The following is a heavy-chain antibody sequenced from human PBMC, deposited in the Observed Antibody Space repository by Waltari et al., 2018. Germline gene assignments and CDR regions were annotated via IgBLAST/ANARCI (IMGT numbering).Heavy chain of an antibody. CDR1: GFTFSSYA. CDR2: ISYDGSNK. CDR3: AKVVVAAHDAFDI. J-gene: IGHJ3*02. D-gene: IGHD2-15*01. Sequence: QVQLVESGGGVVQPGRSLRLSCAASGFTFSSYAMHWVRQAPGKGLEWVAVISYDGSNKYYAESVKGRLTISRDNSKNTLYLKMNSLRAEDTAVYYCAKVVVAAHDAFDIWGQGTMVTVSS. V-gene: IGHV3-30-3*01.